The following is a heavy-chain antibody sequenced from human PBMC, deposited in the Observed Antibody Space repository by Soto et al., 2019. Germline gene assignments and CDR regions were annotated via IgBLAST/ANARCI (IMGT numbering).Heavy chain of an antibody. V-gene: IGHV4-39*01. CDR2: IYYSGST. CDR1: GGSISSSSYY. J-gene: IGHJ4*02. Sequence: QLQLQESGPGLVKPSETLSLTCTVSGGSISSSSYYWGWIRQPPGKGLEWIGSIYYSGSTYYNPSLKSRVTISVVTSKNQFSLKLSSVSAADTAVYYCARREYYYDSSGYYSYYVDYWGQGTLVTVSS. CDR3: ARREYYYDSSGYYSYYVDY. D-gene: IGHD3-22*01.